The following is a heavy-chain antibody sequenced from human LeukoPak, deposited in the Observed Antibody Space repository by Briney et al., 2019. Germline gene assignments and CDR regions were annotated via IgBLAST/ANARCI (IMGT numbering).Heavy chain of an antibody. CDR2: IWYDGSNK. CDR1: GFTFSSYG. CDR3: AKDRSGYDVFFDY. Sequence: GGSLRLSCAASGFTFSSYGMHWVRQAPGKGLEWVAVIWYDGSNKYYADSVKGRFTISRDNSKNTLYLQMNSLRAADTAVYYCAKDRSGYDVFFDYWGQGTLVTVSS. J-gene: IGHJ4*02. V-gene: IGHV3-33*06. D-gene: IGHD5-12*01.